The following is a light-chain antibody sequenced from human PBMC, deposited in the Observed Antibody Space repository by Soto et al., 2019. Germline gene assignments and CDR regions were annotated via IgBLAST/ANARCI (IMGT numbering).Light chain of an antibody. V-gene: IGLV2-18*02. Sequence: LTQPPSVSGSPGQSVAVSCTGTSSDVGSYNRVSWYQQPPGTAPKLIIYEVSNRPSGVPDRFSGSKSGNTASLTISGLQAEDEADYYCTSFTSSTTYVFGTGNKVTVL. CDR2: EVS. J-gene: IGLJ1*01. CDR1: SSDVGSYNR. CDR3: TSFTSSTTYV.